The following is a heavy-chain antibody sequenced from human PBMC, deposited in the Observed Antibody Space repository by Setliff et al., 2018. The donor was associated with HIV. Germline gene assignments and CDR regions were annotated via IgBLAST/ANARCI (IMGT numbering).Heavy chain of an antibody. J-gene: IGHJ6*03. CDR1: GGSISSGGSY. V-gene: IGHV4-31*03. Sequence: SETLSLTCTVSGGSISSGGSYWSWIRQHPGKGLEWIGYINYSGSTYYNPSLKSRVTFSVDTSKSQFSLKLSSVTAADTAVYYCARDRRGYYYGSGSCYMDVWGTGTTVTVSS. D-gene: IGHD3-10*01. CDR3: ARDRRGYYYGSGSCYMDV. CDR2: INYSGST.